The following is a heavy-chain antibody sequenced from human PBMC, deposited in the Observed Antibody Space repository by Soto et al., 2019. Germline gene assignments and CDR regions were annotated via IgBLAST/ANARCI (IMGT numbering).Heavy chain of an antibody. CDR2: IYHSGST. CDR3: ARAPARYYYDSSGYYYGDYFDY. J-gene: IGHJ4*02. CDR1: NGAVSSGSYY. V-gene: IGHV4-30-2*01. Sequence: PSETLSLTCTVSNGAVSSGSYYWTWIRQPPGKGLEWIGYIYHSGSTYYNPSLKSRVTISVDRSKNQFSLKLSSVTAADTAVYYCARAPARYYYDSSGYYYGDYFDYWGQGTLVTVSS. D-gene: IGHD3-22*01.